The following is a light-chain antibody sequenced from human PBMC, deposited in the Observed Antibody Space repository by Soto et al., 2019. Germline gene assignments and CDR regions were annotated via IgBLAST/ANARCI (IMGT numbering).Light chain of an antibody. J-gene: IGKJ1*01. CDR3: QQYNNWTWT. V-gene: IGKV3-15*01. CDR1: QSVSSR. Sequence: EVVRTQSPGTLSVSPGERETLSCRASQSVSSRLVSYQRNPGQAPRTLIYDPPTGATGMTGRFSGSGSGTEFNLAISSLQTEDFAVNYCQQYNNWTWTFGQGTKVDIK. CDR2: DPP.